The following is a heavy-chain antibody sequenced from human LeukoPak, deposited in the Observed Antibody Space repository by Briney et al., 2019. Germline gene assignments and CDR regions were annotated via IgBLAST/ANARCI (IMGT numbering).Heavy chain of an antibody. V-gene: IGHV1-8*01. CDR1: GYTFTSYD. J-gene: IGHJ6*03. CDR2: MNPNSGNT. D-gene: IGHD6-6*01. Sequence: GASVKVSCKASGYTFTSYDINWVRQATGQGLEWMGWMNPNSGNTGYAQKFQGRVTITTDESTSTAYMELSSLRSEDTAVYYCARDFPGSSGYMDVWGKGTTVTVSS. CDR3: ARDFPGSSGYMDV.